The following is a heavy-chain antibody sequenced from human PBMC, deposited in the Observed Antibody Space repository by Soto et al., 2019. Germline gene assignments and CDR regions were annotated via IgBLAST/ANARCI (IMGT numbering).Heavy chain of an antibody. CDR1: GFTFSTYW. Sequence: GGSLRLSCSASGFTFSTYWMHWIRQVPGKGLEWVSRINSDASHTYYADSVKGRFTISRDNAKNTLHLEMNSLRAEDTAVYYCARESEDLTSNFDYWGQGTLVTVSS. CDR3: ARESEDLTSNFDY. CDR2: INSDASHT. V-gene: IGHV3-74*01. J-gene: IGHJ4*02.